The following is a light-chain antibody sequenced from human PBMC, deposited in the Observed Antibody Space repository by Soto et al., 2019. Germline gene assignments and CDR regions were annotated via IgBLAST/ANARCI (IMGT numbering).Light chain of an antibody. Sequence: DIQMTQSPSTLSASVGARVTITCRASQSISSWLAWYQQKPGKAPKLLIYDASSLESGVPSRFSGSGSGTEFTLTISSLQPDDCATYCCQQYNSYSWTFGQGTKVEIK. CDR3: QQYNSYSWT. CDR2: DAS. V-gene: IGKV1-5*01. J-gene: IGKJ1*01. CDR1: QSISSW.